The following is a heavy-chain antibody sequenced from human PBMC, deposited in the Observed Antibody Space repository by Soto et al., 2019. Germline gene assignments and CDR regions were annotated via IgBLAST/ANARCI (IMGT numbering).Heavy chain of an antibody. Sequence: GGSLRLSCVASGFTFSSYSMNWVRQAPGKGLEWVSFIGSTSDTIYYADSVKGRFTISRDNAKNSLYLQMNNLRDEDTAVYYCARERPTDLDYWGQGTLVTVSS. CDR1: GFTFSSYS. CDR3: ARERPTDLDY. CDR2: IGSTSDTI. J-gene: IGHJ4*02. V-gene: IGHV3-48*02.